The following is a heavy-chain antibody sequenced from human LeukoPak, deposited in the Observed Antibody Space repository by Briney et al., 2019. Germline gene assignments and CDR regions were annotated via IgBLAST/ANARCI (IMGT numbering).Heavy chain of an antibody. V-gene: IGHV1-18*01. CDR3: AVLIPSSSSSSGDY. CDR2: ISAYNGNT. J-gene: IGHJ4*02. CDR1: GYTFTSYG. D-gene: IGHD6-6*01. Sequence: ASVKVSCKASGYTFTSYGISWVRQAPGQGLEWMGWISAYNGNTNYAQKLQGRVTMTTDTSTSTAYMELRSLRSDDTAVYYCAVLIPSSSSSSGDYWGQGTLVTVSS.